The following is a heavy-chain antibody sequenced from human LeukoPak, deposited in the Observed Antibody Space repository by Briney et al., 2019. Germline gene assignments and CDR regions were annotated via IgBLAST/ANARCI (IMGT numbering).Heavy chain of an antibody. Sequence: PSETLSLTCTVSDGSISIYYWSWIRQPPGKGLEWIGYIYNSGSTIYNPSLKSRVTISADTSKNQFSLKLSSVTAADTAVYYCVRDRELTYWGQGTLVTVSP. CDR1: DGSISIYY. V-gene: IGHV4-59*01. D-gene: IGHD5-24*01. CDR2: IYNSGST. CDR3: VRDRELTY. J-gene: IGHJ4*02.